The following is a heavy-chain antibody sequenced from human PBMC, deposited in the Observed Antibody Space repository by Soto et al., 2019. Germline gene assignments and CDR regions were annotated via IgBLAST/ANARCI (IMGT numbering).Heavy chain of an antibody. V-gene: IGHV3-15*01. Sequence: NPGGSLRLSCAASGFTFSNAWMSWVRQAPGKGLEWVGRIKSKTDGGTTDYAAPVKGRFTISRDDSKNTLYLQMNSLKTEDTAVYYCTRDYYDSSGYFETDYWGQGTLVTVSS. CDR1: GFTFSNAW. D-gene: IGHD3-22*01. CDR2: IKSKTDGGTT. J-gene: IGHJ4*02. CDR3: TRDYYDSSGYFETDY.